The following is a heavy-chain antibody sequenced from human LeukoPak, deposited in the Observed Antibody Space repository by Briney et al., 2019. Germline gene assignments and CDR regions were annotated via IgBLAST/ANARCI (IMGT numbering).Heavy chain of an antibody. CDR2: ISGSGGST. J-gene: IGHJ3*02. CDR1: GFTFSSYA. D-gene: IGHD3-10*01. CDR3: AKADSILLSSAFDI. V-gene: IGHV3-23*01. Sequence: GALRLSCAASGFTFSSYAMSWVRQAPGKGLEWVSAISGSGGSTYYADSVKGRFTISRDNSKNTLYPQMNSLRAEDTAVYYCAKADSILLSSAFDIWGQGTMVTVSS.